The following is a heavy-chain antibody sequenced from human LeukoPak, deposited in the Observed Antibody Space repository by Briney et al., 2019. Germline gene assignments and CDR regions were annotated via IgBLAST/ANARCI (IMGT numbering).Heavy chain of an antibody. CDR1: GYTFTGYY. D-gene: IGHD2-15*01. V-gene: IGHV1-46*01. CDR2: INPSGGST. J-gene: IGHJ5*02. Sequence: GASVKVSCKASGYTFTGYYMHWVRQAPGQGLEWMGMINPSGGSTSYAQKFQGRVTMTRDTSTSTVYMELSSLRSEDTAVYYCARDGGYCSGGSCFPHNWFDPWGQGTLVTVSS. CDR3: ARDGGYCSGGSCFPHNWFDP.